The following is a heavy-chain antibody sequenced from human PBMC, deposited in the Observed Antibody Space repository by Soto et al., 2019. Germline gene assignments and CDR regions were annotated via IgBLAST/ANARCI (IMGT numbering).Heavy chain of an antibody. CDR2: INHSGST. Sequence: QVQLQQWGAGLLKPSETLSLTCAVYGGSFSGYYWSWIRQPPGKGLEWIGEINHSGSTNYNPSLKSRVTISVDTSKNQFSLKLSSVTAADTAVYYCARRTKLDPYYYSYGMDVWGQGTTVTVSS. CDR1: GGSFSGYY. J-gene: IGHJ6*02. CDR3: ARRTKLDPYYYSYGMDV. D-gene: IGHD1-1*01. V-gene: IGHV4-34*01.